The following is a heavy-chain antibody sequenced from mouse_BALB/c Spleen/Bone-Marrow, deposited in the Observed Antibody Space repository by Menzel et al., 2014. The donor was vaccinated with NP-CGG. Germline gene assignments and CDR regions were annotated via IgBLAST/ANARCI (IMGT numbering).Heavy chain of an antibody. CDR2: INPSTGYT. Sequence: VQRVESGAELAKPGASVKMSCKASGCTFTSYWMHWVKQRPGQGLEWIGYINPSTGYTEYNQKFKDKATLTADKSSSTAYMQLSSLTSEDSAVYYCARSGGYDGFSYWGQGTTLTVSS. CDR3: ARSGGYDGFSY. CDR1: GCTFTSYW. D-gene: IGHD2-2*01. J-gene: IGHJ2*01. V-gene: IGHV1-7*01.